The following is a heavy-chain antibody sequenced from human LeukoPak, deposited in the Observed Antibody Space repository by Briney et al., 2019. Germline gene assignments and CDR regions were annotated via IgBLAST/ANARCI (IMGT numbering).Heavy chain of an antibody. CDR2: IYSGGST. V-gene: IGHV3-53*01. CDR3: ARAKYYYDSSGLGYFDY. CDR1: GFTVSSNY. D-gene: IGHD3-22*01. J-gene: IGHJ4*02. Sequence: GGSLRLSCAASGFTVSSNYMSWVRQAPGKGLEWVSVIYSGGSTYYADSVKGRFTISRDNSKNTLYLQLNSLRAEDTAVYYCARAKYYYDSSGLGYFDYWGQGTLVTVSS.